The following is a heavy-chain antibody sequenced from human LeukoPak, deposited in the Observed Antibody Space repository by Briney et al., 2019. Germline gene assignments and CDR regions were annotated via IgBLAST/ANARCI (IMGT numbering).Heavy chain of an antibody. CDR1: GGSFSGYY. J-gene: IGHJ3*02. CDR3: ARRTSYCSSTSCYYYGASPAFDI. Sequence: KPSETLSLTRAVYGGSFSGYYWSWIRQPPGKGLEWIGEINHSGSTNYNPSLKSRVTISVDTSKNQFSLKLSSVTAADTAVYYFARRTSYCSSTSCYYYGASPAFDIWGQGTMVTVSS. CDR2: INHSGST. D-gene: IGHD2-2*01. V-gene: IGHV4-34*01.